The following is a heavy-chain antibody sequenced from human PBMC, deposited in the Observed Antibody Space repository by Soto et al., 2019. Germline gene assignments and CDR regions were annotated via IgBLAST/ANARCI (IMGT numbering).Heavy chain of an antibody. Sequence: GASVKVSCKASGYTFTSYYMHWVRQAPGQGLEWMGIINPSGGSTSYAQKFQGRVTMTRDTSTSTVYMELSSLRSEDTAVYYCARARIEGGHSSPPLVGYYGMDVWGQGTTVTVSS. CDR3: ARARIEGGHSSPPLVGYYGMDV. CDR2: INPSGGST. CDR1: GYTFTSYY. D-gene: IGHD6-13*01. J-gene: IGHJ6*02. V-gene: IGHV1-46*01.